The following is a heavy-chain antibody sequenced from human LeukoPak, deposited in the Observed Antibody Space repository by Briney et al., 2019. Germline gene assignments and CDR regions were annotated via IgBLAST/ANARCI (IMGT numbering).Heavy chain of an antibody. V-gene: IGHV4-34*01. Sequence: SETLSLTCTVSGGSISSYYWSWIRQPPGKGLEWIGEINHSGSTNYNPSLKSRVTISVDTSKNQFSLKLSSVTAADTAVYYCARGGKRYYGSGSYYFVYWGQGTLVTVSS. D-gene: IGHD3-10*01. CDR1: GGSISSYY. J-gene: IGHJ4*02. CDR3: ARGGKRYYGSGSYYFVY. CDR2: INHSGST.